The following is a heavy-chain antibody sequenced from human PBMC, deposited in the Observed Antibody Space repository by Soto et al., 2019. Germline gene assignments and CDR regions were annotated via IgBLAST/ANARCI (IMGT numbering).Heavy chain of an antibody. CDR2: IIPILGIA. CDR3: ASGGRSCSTTCCYLPWFDP. Sequence: QVQLVQSGAEVKKPGSSVKVSCKASGGTFSSYTISWVRQAPGQGVEWMGRIIPILGIANSAQKFQGRVTITADTSTSTAYMELSSLRSEDTAVYYCASGGRSCSTTCCYLPWFDPWGQGTLVTVSS. D-gene: IGHD2-2*01. J-gene: IGHJ5*02. V-gene: IGHV1-69*02. CDR1: GGTFSSYT.